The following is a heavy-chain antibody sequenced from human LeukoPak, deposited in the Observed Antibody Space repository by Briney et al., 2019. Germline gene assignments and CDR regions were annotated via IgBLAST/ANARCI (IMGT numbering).Heavy chain of an antibody. V-gene: IGHV4-38-2*02. J-gene: IGHJ4*02. CDR1: GYSISSGFY. CDR3: ARDERLLSFLK. D-gene: IGHD3-3*01. CDR2: IFHSGST. Sequence: SETLSLTCSVSGYSISSGFYWGWIRQPPGKGLEWIGSIFHSGSTYYNPSLKSRVTISVDTSKNQFSLKLSSITAADTAIYYCARDERLLSFLKWGQGTLVTVSS.